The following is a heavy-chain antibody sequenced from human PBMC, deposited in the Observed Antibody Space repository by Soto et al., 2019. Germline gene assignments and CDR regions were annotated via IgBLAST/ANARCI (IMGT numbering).Heavy chain of an antibody. CDR3: ARVRAGAANGYYGMDV. J-gene: IGHJ6*02. D-gene: IGHD1-26*01. Sequence: PGGSLRLSCRASGFTLSDYEMHWVRQAPGKGLEWVSYISTGSSTIYYADSVEGRFTISRDNAENSLFLEMKSLRPEDTAVYYCARVRAGAANGYYGMDVWGQGTTVTVSS. CDR2: ISTGSSTI. V-gene: IGHV3-48*03. CDR1: GFTLSDYE.